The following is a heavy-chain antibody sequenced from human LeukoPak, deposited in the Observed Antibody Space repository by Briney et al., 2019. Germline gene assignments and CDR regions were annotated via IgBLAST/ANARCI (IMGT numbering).Heavy chain of an antibody. CDR3: ARGSYPYSQGMDV. V-gene: IGHV1-18*04. D-gene: IGHD1-26*01. CDR1: GYTFTNYG. Sequence: ASVTVSFKASGYTFTNYGISWVRQAPGQGLDWMGWISAKTGNTNYAQKVQGRVTITTDTSTTTAYMERRSLGSDDTAVYYCARGSYPYSQGMDVWGQGTTVTASS. J-gene: IGHJ6*02. CDR2: ISAKTGNT.